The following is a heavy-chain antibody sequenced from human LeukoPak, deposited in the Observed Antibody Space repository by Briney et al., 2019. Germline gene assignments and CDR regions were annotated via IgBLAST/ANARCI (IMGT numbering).Heavy chain of an antibody. J-gene: IGHJ5*02. CDR3: ARDRYYSNANWFDP. Sequence: ASVKVSCKASGYTFTSYAISWVRQAPGQGLEWMGGIIPIFGTANYAQKFQGRVAITADESTSTAYMELSSLRSEDTAVYYCARDRYYSNANWFDPWGQGTLVTVSS. CDR1: GYTFTSYA. D-gene: IGHD4-11*01. V-gene: IGHV1-69*13. CDR2: IIPIFGTA.